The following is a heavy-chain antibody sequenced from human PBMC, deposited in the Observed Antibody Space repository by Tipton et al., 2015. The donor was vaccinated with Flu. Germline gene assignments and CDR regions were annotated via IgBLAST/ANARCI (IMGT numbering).Heavy chain of an antibody. CDR3: ARAPRCSTSCFYFDY. CDR2: IYYSGST. V-gene: IGHV4-59*01. CDR1: GGSISSYY. Sequence: LRLSCTVSGGSISSYYWSWIRQPPGKGLEWIGYIYYSGSTNYNPSLKSRVTISVDTSKNQFSLKLSSVTAADTAVYYCARAPRCSTSCFYFDYWGQGTLVTVSS. J-gene: IGHJ4*02. D-gene: IGHD2-2*01.